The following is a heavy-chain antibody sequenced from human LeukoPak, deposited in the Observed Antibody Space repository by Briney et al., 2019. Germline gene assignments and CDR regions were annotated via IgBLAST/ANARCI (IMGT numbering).Heavy chain of an antibody. V-gene: IGHV3-74*01. CDR1: GFTFSSSW. D-gene: IGHD1-14*01. Sequence: PGGSLRLSCAASGFTFSSSWMHWVRQTPGKGLVWVSRINGDETSTTYADSVKGRFTISRDNAKNTLHLQMNSLRVEDTAVYYCAKAPYYRGAFDIWGQGTMVTVSS. CDR3: AKAPYYRGAFDI. CDR2: INGDETST. J-gene: IGHJ3*02.